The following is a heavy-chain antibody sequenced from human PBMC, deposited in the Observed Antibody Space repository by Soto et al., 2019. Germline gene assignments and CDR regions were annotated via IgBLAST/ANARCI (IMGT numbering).Heavy chain of an antibody. Sequence: GGSLRLSCAASGFTFSSYSMNWVRQAPGKGLEWVSSISSSSSYIYYADSVKGRFTISRDNAKNSLYLQMNSLRAEDTVVYYCASLYSSSWGGIDYWGQGTLVTVSS. CDR1: GFTFSSYS. CDR2: ISSSSSYI. J-gene: IGHJ4*02. V-gene: IGHV3-21*01. D-gene: IGHD6-13*01. CDR3: ASLYSSSWGGIDY.